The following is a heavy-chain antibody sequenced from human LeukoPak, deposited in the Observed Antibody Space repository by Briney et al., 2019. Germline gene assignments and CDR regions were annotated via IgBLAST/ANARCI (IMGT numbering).Heavy chain of an antibody. V-gene: IGHV3-21*01. CDR3: ARDRGSWLTLYYYMDV. CDR1: GFTFSSYS. CDR2: ISSSSGYI. D-gene: IGHD6-13*01. Sequence: PGGSLRLSCAASGFTFSSYSMNWVRQAPGKGLEWVSSISSSSGYIYYADSVKGRFTISRDNAKNSLYLQMNSLRAEDTAVYYCARDRGSWLTLYYYMDVWGKGTTVTVSS. J-gene: IGHJ6*03.